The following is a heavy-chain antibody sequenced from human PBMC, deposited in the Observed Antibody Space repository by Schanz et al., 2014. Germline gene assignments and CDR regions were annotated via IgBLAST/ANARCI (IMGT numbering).Heavy chain of an antibody. CDR2: IYYSGST. J-gene: IGHJ5*02. D-gene: IGHD2-21*01. CDR3: ARAVGGNSALEWFDP. Sequence: QVQLQESGPGLVRPSETLSLSCSVSGDSITNYYWTWIRLPPGKGLEWIGWIYYSGSTNYNPSLKSRVTISIDTSKTHFSLRLNSATAADTAVYYCARAVGGNSALEWFDPWGQGTLVTVSS. V-gene: IGHV4-59*12. CDR1: GDSITNYY.